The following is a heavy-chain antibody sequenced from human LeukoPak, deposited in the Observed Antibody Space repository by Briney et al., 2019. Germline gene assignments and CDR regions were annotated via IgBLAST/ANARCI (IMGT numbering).Heavy chain of an antibody. Sequence: SQTLSLTCAISGDSVSSNSVTWNWIRQSPSRGLEGLGRTYYRSTWYNDYAVSVRGRITVNPDTSKNQFSLHLNSVTPEDTAVYYCARRLTQYDCFDPWGQGILVTVSS. J-gene: IGHJ5*02. CDR2: TYYRSTWYN. V-gene: IGHV6-1*01. CDR3: ARRLTQYDCFDP. CDR1: GDSVSSNSVT. D-gene: IGHD2-2*01.